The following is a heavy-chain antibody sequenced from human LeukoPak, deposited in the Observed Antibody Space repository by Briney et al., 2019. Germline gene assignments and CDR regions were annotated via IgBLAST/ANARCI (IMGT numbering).Heavy chain of an antibody. CDR3: ARDEEEGYCSSTNCYPQYFQH. CDR1: GFTFRSYS. D-gene: IGHD2-2*01. J-gene: IGHJ1*01. Sequence: GGSLRLSCAVYGFTFRSYSMNWVRQAPGKGLEWVLSISSSSYYIYYADSVRGRFTISRDNAKNSLYLQMNSLRAEDTAVYYCARDEEEGYCSSTNCYPQYFQHWGRGTLVTVSS. V-gene: IGHV3-21*01. CDR2: ISSSSYYI.